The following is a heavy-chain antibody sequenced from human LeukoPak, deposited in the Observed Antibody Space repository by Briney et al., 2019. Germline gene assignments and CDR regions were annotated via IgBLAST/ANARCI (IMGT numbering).Heavy chain of an antibody. V-gene: IGHV4-34*01. D-gene: IGHD2-21*01. CDR3: ARGLRSYSHRGAFDI. Sequence: SETVSLTCAVYGGSFSGYYWSWIRQPPGKGLEWIGEINHSGSTNYNPSLKSRVTISVDTSKNQFSLKLSSVTAADTAVCYCARGLRSYSHRGAFDIWGQGTMVTVSS. J-gene: IGHJ3*02. CDR2: INHSGST. CDR1: GGSFSGYY.